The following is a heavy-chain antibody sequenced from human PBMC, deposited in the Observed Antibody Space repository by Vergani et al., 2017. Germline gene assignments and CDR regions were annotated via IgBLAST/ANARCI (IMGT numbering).Heavy chain of an antibody. CDR2: INTNTGNP. CDR1: GYTFTGYY. D-gene: IGHD3-3*01. V-gene: IGHV7-4-1*02. Sequence: QVQLVQSGAEVKKPGASVKVSCKASGYTFTGYYMHWVRQAPGQGLEWMGWINTNTGNPTYAQGFTGRFVFSLDTSVSTAYLQISSLKAEDTAVYYCARDITIFGVVIKDYWGQGTLVTVSS. CDR3: ARDITIFGVVIKDY. J-gene: IGHJ4*02.